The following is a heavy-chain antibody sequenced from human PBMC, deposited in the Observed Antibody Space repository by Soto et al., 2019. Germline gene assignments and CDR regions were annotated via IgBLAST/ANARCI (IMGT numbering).Heavy chain of an antibody. CDR3: ARGWYDFAATERDV. Sequence: GASVKVSCKASGYTFTSYDINWVRQATGQGLEWMGWMNPNSGNTGYAQKFQGRVTMTRNTSISTAYMELSSLRSEDTAVYYCARGWYDFAATERDVWGKENTLTISS. V-gene: IGHV1-8*01. D-gene: IGHD3-16*01. CDR1: GYTFTSYD. CDR2: MNPNSGNT. J-gene: IGHJ6*04.